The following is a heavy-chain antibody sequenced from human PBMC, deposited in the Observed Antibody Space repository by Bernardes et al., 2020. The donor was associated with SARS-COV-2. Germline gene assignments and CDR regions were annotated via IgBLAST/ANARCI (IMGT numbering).Heavy chain of an antibody. CDR1: GYTFTSYG. D-gene: IGHD3-3*01. Sequence: ASVKVSCKASGYTFTSYGIIWVRQAPGQGLEWMGWISAYNGNTNYAQKLQGRVTMTTDTSTSTAHMELRSLGSDDTAVYYCAGDGRSYYDFWSGYYPYGMDVWGQGTTVTVS. CDR2: ISAYNGNT. J-gene: IGHJ6*02. CDR3: AGDGRSYYDFWSGYYPYGMDV. V-gene: IGHV1-18*01.